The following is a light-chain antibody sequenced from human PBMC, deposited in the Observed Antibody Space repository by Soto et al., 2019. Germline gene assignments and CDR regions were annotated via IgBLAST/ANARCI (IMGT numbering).Light chain of an antibody. CDR3: QQYNGFRT. CDR1: QSISSW. J-gene: IGKJ1*01. Sequence: DIQMTQSPSTLSASVGDRVTITCRASQSISSWLAWYQQKPGKAPKLLIYKASSLESVVTSRFSGSGSGTEFTLTISSLQPDDFATYYCQQYNGFRTFGQGTKVEIK. V-gene: IGKV1-5*03. CDR2: KAS.